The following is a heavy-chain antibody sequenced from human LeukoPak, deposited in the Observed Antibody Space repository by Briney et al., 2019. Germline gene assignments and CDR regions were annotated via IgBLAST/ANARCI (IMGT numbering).Heavy chain of an antibody. J-gene: IGHJ4*02. V-gene: IGHV3-30*18. D-gene: IGHD1-26*01. CDR1: GFTFSSYG. CDR2: ISYDGSNK. Sequence: GGSLRLSCAASGFTFSSYGMHWVRQAPGKGLEWVAVISYDGSNKYYADSVKGRFTISRDNSRNTLYLQMNSLRAEDTAVYYCAKGGGSYTDLPFDYWGQGTLVTVSS. CDR3: AKGGGSYTDLPFDY.